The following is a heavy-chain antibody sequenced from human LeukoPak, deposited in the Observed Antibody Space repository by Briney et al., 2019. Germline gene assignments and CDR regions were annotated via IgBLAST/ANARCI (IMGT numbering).Heavy chain of an antibody. V-gene: IGHV1-2*02. J-gene: IGHJ4*02. D-gene: IGHD6-19*01. CDR3: ARSIAVAGTKFGSDY. Sequence: ASVKVSCKASGYTFSGYYLHWVRQAPGQGLEWMGWINPNSGGTNSAQKFQGRVTMTRDMSTSTVYMELSSLRSEDTAVYYCARSIAVAGTKFGSDYWGQGTLVTVSS. CDR1: GYTFSGYY. CDR2: INPNSGGT.